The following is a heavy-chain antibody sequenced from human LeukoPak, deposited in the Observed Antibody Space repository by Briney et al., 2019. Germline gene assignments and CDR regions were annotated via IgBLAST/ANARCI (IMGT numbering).Heavy chain of an antibody. J-gene: IGHJ4*02. CDR1: GYTFTGYY. CDR3: AREGGYVVVVPAALDY. D-gene: IGHD2-2*01. Sequence: ASVKVSCKASGYTFTGYYMHWVRQAPGQGLEWMRWINPNSGGTNYAQKFQGRVTMTRDTSISTAYMELSRLRSDDTAVYYCAREGGYVVVVPAALDYWGQGTLVTVSS. CDR2: INPNSGGT. V-gene: IGHV1-2*02.